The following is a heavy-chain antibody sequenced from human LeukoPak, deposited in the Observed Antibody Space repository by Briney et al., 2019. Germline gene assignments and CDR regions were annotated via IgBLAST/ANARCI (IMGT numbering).Heavy chain of an antibody. V-gene: IGHV1-2*02. CDR1: GYTFTGYY. CDR3: ARVACTNGVCYLSTGFDY. D-gene: IGHD2-8*01. CDR2: INPNSGGT. J-gene: IGHJ4*02. Sequence: GASVKVSCKASGYTFTGYYMHWVRQAPGQGLEWMGWINPNSGGTNYAQKFQGRVTMTRDTSISTAYMELSRLRSDDTAVYYCARVACTNGVCYLSTGFDYWGQGTLVTVSS.